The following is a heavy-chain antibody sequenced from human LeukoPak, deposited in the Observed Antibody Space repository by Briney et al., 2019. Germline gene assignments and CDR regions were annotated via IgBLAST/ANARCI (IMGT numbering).Heavy chain of an antibody. Sequence: GGSLRLSCAASGFTFSSYSMNWVRQAPGKGLEWVAGIRYDGRHTYHADSVKGRFTISRDNAKNSLYLQMNSLRAEDTAVYYCARFTINLPDYWGQGTLVTVSS. CDR2: IRYDGRHT. V-gene: IGHV3-33*08. CDR3: ARFTINLPDY. D-gene: IGHD3-10*01. CDR1: GFTFSSYS. J-gene: IGHJ4*02.